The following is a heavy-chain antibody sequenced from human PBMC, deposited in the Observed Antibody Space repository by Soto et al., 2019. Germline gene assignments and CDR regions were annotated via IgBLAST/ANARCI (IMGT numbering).Heavy chain of an antibody. V-gene: IGHV1-3*01. CDR1: GYPFTSHA. CDR2: INPGNGQA. CDR3: AREKQAVEVNYCEY. D-gene: IGHD6-13*01. J-gene: IGHJ4*02. Sequence: QVQLVQSGAEVKKPGASVKISCKASGYPFTSHAIHWVRQAPGQRLRWVGGINPGNGQAEYSQNFQGRVTITRDTSASTAYMEVSTLTSEDTAVYFCAREKQAVEVNYCEYWGQVALVTVSA.